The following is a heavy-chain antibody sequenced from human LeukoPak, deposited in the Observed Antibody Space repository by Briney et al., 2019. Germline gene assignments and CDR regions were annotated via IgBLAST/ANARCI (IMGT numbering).Heavy chain of an antibody. D-gene: IGHD3-22*01. Sequence: GESLKISCKGSGYSFTSYWFGWVRQMPGKGLEWTGIIYPGDSEPRYSLSFQGQVHISADKSIRTAYLQWSSQKASDTAMYYCERRSPNGIGYYYFDQWGQGTLVTVSS. CDR3: ERRSPNGIGYYYFDQ. J-gene: IGHJ4*02. V-gene: IGHV5-51*01. CDR1: GYSFTSYW. CDR2: IYPGDSEP.